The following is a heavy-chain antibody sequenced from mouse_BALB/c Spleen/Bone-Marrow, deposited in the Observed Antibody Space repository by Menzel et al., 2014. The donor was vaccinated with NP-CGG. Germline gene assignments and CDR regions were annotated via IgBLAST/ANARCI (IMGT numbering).Heavy chain of an antibody. V-gene: IGHV1S81*02. CDR1: GYTFTSYY. D-gene: IGHD3-3*01. CDR2: INPSNGGT. J-gene: IGHJ3*01. Sequence: QVQLQQPGAELVKPGASVELSCKSSGYTFTSYYMYWVKQRPGQGLEWIGGINPSNGGTNFYEEFKSKATLTVDKSSSTAYMQLSSLTSEDSAVYYCTREGTFFAYWGQGTLVTVSA. CDR3: TREGTFFAY.